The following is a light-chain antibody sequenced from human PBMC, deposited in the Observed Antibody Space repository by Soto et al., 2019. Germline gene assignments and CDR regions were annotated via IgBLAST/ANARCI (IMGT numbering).Light chain of an antibody. CDR2: DDN. CDR3: QSYDSSLSGYV. V-gene: IGLV1-40*01. J-gene: IGLJ1*01. CDR1: SSNIGAGYD. Sequence: QSVLTQPPSVSGAPGQRVTISCTGSSSNIGAGYDLHWYQQLPGTAPKLLIYDDNNRPSGVPDRFSGSKSGTSASLATTGLQAEDEADYYCQSYDSSLSGYVFGTGTKLTVL.